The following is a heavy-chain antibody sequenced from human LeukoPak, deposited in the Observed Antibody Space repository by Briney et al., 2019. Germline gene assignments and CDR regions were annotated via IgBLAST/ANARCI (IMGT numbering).Heavy chain of an antibody. CDR2: INAGNGNT. V-gene: IGHV1-3*01. CDR1: GYTFTSYA. J-gene: IGHJ4*02. CDR3: AGVDSSWYVVYFDY. D-gene: IGHD6-13*01. Sequence: ASVKVSCKASGYTFTSYAMHWVRQAPGQRLEWMGWINAGNGNTKYSQKFQGRVTITRDTSASTAYMELSSLRSEDTAVYYCAGVDSSWYVVYFDYWGQGTLVTVSS.